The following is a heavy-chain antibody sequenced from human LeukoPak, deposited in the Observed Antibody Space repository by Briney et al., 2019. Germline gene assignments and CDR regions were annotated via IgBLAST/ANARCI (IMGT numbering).Heavy chain of an antibody. J-gene: IGHJ4*02. CDR3: ARDPRSSGYFFDY. Sequence: GGSLRLSCAASGFTFSSYVMHWVRQAPGKGLEWVTVISYDATNENYADSVKGRFTISRDNSKNTLYLQMNSLRPEDTAVYYCARDPRSSGYFFDYWGQGTLVTVSS. CDR2: ISYDATNE. V-gene: IGHV3-30*04. D-gene: IGHD3-22*01. CDR1: GFTFSSYV.